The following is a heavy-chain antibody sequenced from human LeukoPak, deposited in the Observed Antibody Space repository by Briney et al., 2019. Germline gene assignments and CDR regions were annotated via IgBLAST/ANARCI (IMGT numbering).Heavy chain of an antibody. Sequence: GGSLRLSCAASGFTFSSYAMHWVRQAPGEGLEWVAVISYDGSNKYYADSVKGRFTISRDNSKNTLYLQMNSLRAEDTAVYYCAKDEFEGLQLWLPPNYWGQGTLVTVSS. V-gene: IGHV3-30*04. CDR3: AKDEFEGLQLWLPPNY. J-gene: IGHJ4*02. CDR1: GFTFSSYA. D-gene: IGHD5-18*01. CDR2: ISYDGSNK.